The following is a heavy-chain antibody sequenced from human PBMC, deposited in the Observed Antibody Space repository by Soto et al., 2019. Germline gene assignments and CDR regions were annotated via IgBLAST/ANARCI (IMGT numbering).Heavy chain of an antibody. CDR3: GRDLRFLEPNDAFDI. J-gene: IGHJ3*02. V-gene: IGHV1-18*01. D-gene: IGHD3-3*01. CDR1: GYTFTSYG. CDR2: ISGYNGNT. Sequence: ASVKVSCKTSGYTFTSYGISWVRQAPRQGLEWMGWISGYNGNTNYARKLQGRVTMTTDTSTRTAYMELRSLRSDDTAVYYCGRDLRFLEPNDAFDIGGKGTMVTVPS.